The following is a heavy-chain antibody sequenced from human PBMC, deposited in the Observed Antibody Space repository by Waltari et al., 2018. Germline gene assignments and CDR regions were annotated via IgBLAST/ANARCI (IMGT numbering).Heavy chain of an antibody. D-gene: IGHD3-16*02. J-gene: IGHJ4*02. Sequence: QVQLVESGGGVVQPGRSLRLSCAASGFTFSSYAMHWVRQAPGKGLEWVAVISYDGSNKYYADSVKCRFTISRDNSKNTLYLQMNSLRAEDTAVYYCAGLGELSSIDYWGQGTLVTVSS. CDR3: AGLGELSSIDY. V-gene: IGHV3-30-3*01. CDR2: ISYDGSNK. CDR1: GFTFSSYA.